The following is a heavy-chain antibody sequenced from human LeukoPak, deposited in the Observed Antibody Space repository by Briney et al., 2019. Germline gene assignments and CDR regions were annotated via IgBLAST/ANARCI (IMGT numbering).Heavy chain of an antibody. Sequence: ASVKVSCKASGYTSTSYGISWVRQAPGQGLEWMGWISAYNGNTNYAQKLQGRVTMTTDTSTSTAYMELRSLRSDDTAVYYCARVDVVVAATLYYYYGMDVWGQGTTVTVSS. CDR2: ISAYNGNT. D-gene: IGHD2-15*01. CDR3: ARVDVVVAATLYYYYGMDV. CDR1: GYTSTSYG. V-gene: IGHV1-18*01. J-gene: IGHJ6*02.